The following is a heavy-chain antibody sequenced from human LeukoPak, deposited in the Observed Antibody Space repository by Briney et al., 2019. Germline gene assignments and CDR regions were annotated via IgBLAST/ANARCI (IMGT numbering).Heavy chain of an antibody. D-gene: IGHD1-14*01. Sequence: SETLSLTCTVSGGSISRYYWSWIRQPPGKGLERIGYISYSGTTNYNPSLKSRVTISVDTSKNQFSLKLSSVTAADTAVYYCARRTPQSSYYYGMDVWGQGTTVTVSS. CDR3: ARRTPQSSYYYGMDV. V-gene: IGHV4-59*08. CDR2: ISYSGTT. J-gene: IGHJ6*02. CDR1: GGSISRYY.